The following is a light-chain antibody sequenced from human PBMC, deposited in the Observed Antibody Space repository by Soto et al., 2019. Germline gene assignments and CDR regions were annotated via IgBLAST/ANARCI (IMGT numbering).Light chain of an antibody. CDR3: QSYDSSLSGYV. J-gene: IGLJ1*01. V-gene: IGLV1-40*01. CDR1: SSNIGAGYD. Sequence: QSVLTQPPSVSGAPGQRVTISCTGSSSNIGAGYDVHWYQQLPGTAPKLLIYGNSNRPSGVPDRFSGSKSGTSASLPITGLQAEDEADYYCQSYDSSLSGYVFGTGTKVTAL. CDR2: GNS.